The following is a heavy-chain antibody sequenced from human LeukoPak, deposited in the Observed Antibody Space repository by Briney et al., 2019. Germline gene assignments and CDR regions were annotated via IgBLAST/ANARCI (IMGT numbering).Heavy chain of an antibody. Sequence: GESLKISCKGSGYSFTTYWIGWVRQVPGKGLEWMGIIYPGDSDTEYSPSFQGQVTISADKSISTAYLQWSSLKASDTAMYYCARLVTSYFDYWGQGTLVTVSS. V-gene: IGHV5-51*01. D-gene: IGHD4-11*01. J-gene: IGHJ4*02. CDR1: GYSFTTYW. CDR2: IYPGDSDT. CDR3: ARLVTSYFDY.